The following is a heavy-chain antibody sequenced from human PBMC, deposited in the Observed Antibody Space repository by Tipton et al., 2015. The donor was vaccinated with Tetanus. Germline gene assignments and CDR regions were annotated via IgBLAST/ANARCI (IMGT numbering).Heavy chain of an antibody. Sequence: VQLVQSGGGLVKPGGSLRLSCAVSGFTFSNYKMNWVRQGPGRGLEWVSSISSTSRYINYADSVKGRFTISRDNAKNSLYLQMSSLRAEDTAVYFCAKFLVVITQGYYHTMDVWGQGTTVTVSS. CDR2: ISSTSRYI. D-gene: IGHD3-9*01. CDR3: AKFLVVITQGYYHTMDV. CDR1: GFTFSNYK. J-gene: IGHJ6*02. V-gene: IGHV3-21*04.